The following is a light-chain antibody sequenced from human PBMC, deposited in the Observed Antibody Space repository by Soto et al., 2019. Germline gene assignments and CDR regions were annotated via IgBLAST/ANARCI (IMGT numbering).Light chain of an antibody. V-gene: IGKV1-12*01. Sequence: DIPMTQSPSSVYASVGDRVTITCRASQDIHTWLAWYQQKPGKAPKLLISGASSLESGVPARFSGRGSGTDFTLTISNLQPGDVATYFCQQANSFPFAFGPGTKV. CDR3: QQANSFPFA. CDR2: GAS. CDR1: QDIHTW. J-gene: IGKJ3*01.